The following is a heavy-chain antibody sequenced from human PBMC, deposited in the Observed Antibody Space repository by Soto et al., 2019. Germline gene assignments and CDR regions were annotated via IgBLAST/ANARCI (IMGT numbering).Heavy chain of an antibody. V-gene: IGHV3-23*01. CDR3: ARDRHGDYAVDY. Sequence: EVQLLESGGGLVQPGGSLRLSCAASGFTFSIYAMSWVRQAPGKGLEWVSSISGTGGSTSYVDSVKGRFTISRDYSKNTLYLKMNSLRAEDTAIYYCARDRHGDYAVDYWGQGTLVTVSS. D-gene: IGHD4-17*01. J-gene: IGHJ4*02. CDR2: ISGTGGST. CDR1: GFTFSIYA.